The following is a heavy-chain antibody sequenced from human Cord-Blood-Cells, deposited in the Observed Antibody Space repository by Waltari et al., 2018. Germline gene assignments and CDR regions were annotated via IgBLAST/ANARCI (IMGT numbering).Heavy chain of an antibody. D-gene: IGHD2-15*01. CDR1: GYTFTSYG. CDR2: ISVYNGNT. V-gene: IGHV1-18*01. CDR3: ARVNCSGCSCYFGWFDP. J-gene: IGHJ5*02. Sequence: QVQLVQSGAEVKKPGASVKDTCKASGYTFTSYGISWVRQAPGPGLEWMGWISVYNGNTNSAQKLQGRVTMTTDTSKSTAYMELRSLRSDDTAVYYCARVNCSGCSCYFGWFDPWGQGTLVTVSS.